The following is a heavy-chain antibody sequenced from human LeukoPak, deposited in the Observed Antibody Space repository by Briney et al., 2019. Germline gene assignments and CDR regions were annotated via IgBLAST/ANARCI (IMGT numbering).Heavy chain of an antibody. V-gene: IGHV1-2*02. CDR2: INPNSGET. D-gene: IGHD1-26*01. CDR1: GYSFTGYY. Sequence: ASVTVSCKASGYSFTGYYIHWVRQAPGQGLEWMGWINPNSGETNYARNFQGRVTLTRDTSISTAYMEVSRLTSDDTAVYYCATYIGSYRWFDPWGQGTLVTVSS. CDR3: ATYIGSYRWFDP. J-gene: IGHJ5*02.